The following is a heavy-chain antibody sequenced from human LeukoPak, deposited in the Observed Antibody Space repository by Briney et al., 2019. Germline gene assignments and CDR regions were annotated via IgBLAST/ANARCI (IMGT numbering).Heavy chain of an antibody. J-gene: IGHJ3*02. CDR2: IYSGGNT. CDR3: ARESALWFGALDAFDI. V-gene: IGHV3-53*01. CDR1: GFTVSNNY. D-gene: IGHD3-10*01. Sequence: PGGSLRLSRAASGFTVSNNYMSWVRQAPGKGLEWVSVIYSGGNTYYADSVKGRFAISRDYSRNTVYLQMNSLRAEDTAVYYCARESALWFGALDAFDIWGQGTTVTVSS.